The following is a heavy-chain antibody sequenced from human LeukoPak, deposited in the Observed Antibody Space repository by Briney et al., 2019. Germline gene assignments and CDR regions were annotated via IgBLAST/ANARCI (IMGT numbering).Heavy chain of an antibody. J-gene: IGHJ5*02. CDR2: IYYSGST. CDR3: ARGSSWYVASWFDP. CDR1: GGSFSGYY. V-gene: IGHV4-59*01. D-gene: IGHD6-13*01. Sequence: SETLSLTCAVYGGSFSGYYWSWIRQPPGKGLEWIGYIYYSGSTNYNPSLKSRATISVDTSKNQFSLKLSSVTAADTAVYYCARGSSWYVASWFDPWGQGTLVTVSS.